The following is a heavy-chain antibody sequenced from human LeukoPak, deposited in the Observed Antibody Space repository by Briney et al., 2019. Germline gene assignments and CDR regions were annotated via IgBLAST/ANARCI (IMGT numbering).Heavy chain of an antibody. CDR1: GFTFSNYG. D-gene: IGHD3-22*01. V-gene: IGHV3-33*06. J-gene: IGHJ3*02. Sequence: GRSLRLSCAASGFTFSNYGMHWVRQTPGKGLEWVAVIWYDGSKKYYADSVKGRFTISRDNSKNTLYLQMNSLRAEDTAAYYCAKPHYYDSSGSYIVGAFDIWGQGTMVTVSS. CDR3: AKPHYYDSSGSYIVGAFDI. CDR2: IWYDGSKK.